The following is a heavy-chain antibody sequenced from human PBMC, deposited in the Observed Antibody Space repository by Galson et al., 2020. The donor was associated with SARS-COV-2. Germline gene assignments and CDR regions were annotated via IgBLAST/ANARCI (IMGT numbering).Heavy chain of an antibody. J-gene: IGHJ4*02. V-gene: IGHV3-30*03. CDR3: ARDSYLDY. CDR2: ISYDGSNN. CDR1: GFTFSSYG. Sequence: GGSLRLSCAASGFTFSSYGMHWVRQAPGKGLEWVAVISYDGSNNYYADSVKGRFTISRDNSKNTLYLQMNSLRAEDTAVYYCARDSYLDYWGQGTLVTVSS.